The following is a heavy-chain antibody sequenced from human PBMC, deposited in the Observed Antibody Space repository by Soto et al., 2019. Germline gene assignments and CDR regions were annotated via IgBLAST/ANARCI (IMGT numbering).Heavy chain of an antibody. Sequence: PSETLSLTCTVSGGSISSSSYYWGWIRQPPGKGLEWIGSIYYSGSTYYNPSLKSRVTISVETSKNQFSLKLSSVTAADTAVYYCARRGSSAYYPFDYWGQGTLVTISS. J-gene: IGHJ4*02. V-gene: IGHV4-39*01. CDR2: IYYSGST. CDR1: GGSISSSSYY. CDR3: ARRGSSAYYPFDY. D-gene: IGHD3-22*01.